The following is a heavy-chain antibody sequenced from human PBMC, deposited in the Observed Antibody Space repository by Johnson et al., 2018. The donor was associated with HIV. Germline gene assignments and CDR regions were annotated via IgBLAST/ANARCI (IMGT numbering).Heavy chain of an antibody. CDR2: ISSGSHTI. CDR1: GFTFSTYG. D-gene: IGHD1-1*01. V-gene: IGHV3-48*04. J-gene: IGHJ3*02. CDR3: ARGTWEEPHSFDM. Sequence: VQLVESGGGVVQPGRSLRLSCAASGFTFSTYGMHWVRQAPGTGLEWVSFISSGSHTIYYADSVKGRFTISRDNPKNSLYLQMNSLRAEATAMYYCARGTWEEPHSFDMWGQGTMVTVSS.